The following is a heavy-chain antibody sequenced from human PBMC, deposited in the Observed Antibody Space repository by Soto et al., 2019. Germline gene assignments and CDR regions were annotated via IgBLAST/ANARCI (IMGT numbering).Heavy chain of an antibody. CDR3: ARADYEILTGSYAMDV. CDR1: DDFISSYY. Sequence: SETLSLTCTVSDDFISSYYWNWIRQPAGKGLGWIGRVSTSGATNYNPSLESRVTMSVDTSKKQFSLKLTSVTAADTAVYFCARADYEILTGSYAMDVWSQGTTVTVSS. CDR2: VSTSGAT. D-gene: IGHD3-9*01. V-gene: IGHV4-4*07. J-gene: IGHJ6*02.